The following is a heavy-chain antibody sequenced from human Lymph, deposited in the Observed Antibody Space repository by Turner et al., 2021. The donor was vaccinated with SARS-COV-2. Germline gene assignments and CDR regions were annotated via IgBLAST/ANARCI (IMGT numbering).Heavy chain of an antibody. CDR1: GYTFTSYD. V-gene: IGHV1-8*01. D-gene: IGHD1-26*01. Sequence: VQLVQSGAEVKTPGASVQVCCKASGYTFTSYDINWVRQATGQGLGWMGWMNTNSGNTGYAQKFQGRVTMTRNITISTAYMEQRNMRCEETAVYYCGRGRYSGGGMDVWGQGTTVTVSS. J-gene: IGHJ6*02. CDR3: GRGRYSGGGMDV. CDR2: MNTNSGNT.